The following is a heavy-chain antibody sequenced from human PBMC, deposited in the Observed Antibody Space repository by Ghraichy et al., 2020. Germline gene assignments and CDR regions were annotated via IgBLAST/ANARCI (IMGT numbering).Heavy chain of an antibody. CDR3: ARGPRFDP. V-gene: IGHV4-34*01. J-gene: IGHJ5*02. Sequence: ETLSLTCAVYGGSFSGYYWSWIRQPPGKGLEWIGEINHSGSTNYNPSLKSRVTISVDTSKNQFSLKLSSVTAADTAVYYCARGPRFDPWGQGTLVTVSS. CDR2: INHSGST. CDR1: GGSFSGYY.